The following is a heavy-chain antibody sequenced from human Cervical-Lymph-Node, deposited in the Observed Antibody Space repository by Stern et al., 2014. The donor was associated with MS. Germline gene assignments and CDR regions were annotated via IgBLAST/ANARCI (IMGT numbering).Heavy chain of an antibody. Sequence: EVQLVQSGPDVKRPGESLKISCQASGYTFTSYWIGWVRQMPGKGLEWIAILFPGGSEIRYHPSFQGQVTISAHQSNSTAYLEGTAIDLPGGSDIRDNPSFHGQVTISANKTSSPAYLQRTTLKAADTAIYYCARQRYFDYWGQGTLVTVSS. CDR2: LFPGGSEI. D-gene: IGHD2-8*02. J-gene: IGHJ4*02. CDR3: NPSFHGQVTISANKTSSPAYLQRTTLKAADTAIYYCARQRYFDY. V-gene: IGHV5-51*01. CDR1: GYTFTSYW.